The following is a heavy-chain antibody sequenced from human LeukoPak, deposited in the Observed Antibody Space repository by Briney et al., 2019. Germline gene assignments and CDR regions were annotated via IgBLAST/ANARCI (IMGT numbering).Heavy chain of an antibody. V-gene: IGHV3-11*01. CDR1: GFTLSDYY. D-gene: IGHD3-22*01. Sequence: PGGSLRLSCAASGFTLSDYYMSWIRQAPGKGLEWVSYIGSSSSSIYYADSVKGRFTISRDNAKNSLYLQMNGLRAEDTAVYYCARDSNGYFPDYWGQGTLVTVSS. J-gene: IGHJ4*02. CDR2: IGSSSSSI. CDR3: ARDSNGYFPDY.